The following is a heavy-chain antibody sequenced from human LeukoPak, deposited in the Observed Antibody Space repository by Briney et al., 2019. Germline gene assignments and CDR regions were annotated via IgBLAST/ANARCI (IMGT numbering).Heavy chain of an antibody. V-gene: IGHV1-69*05. CDR1: GGTFSSYA. CDR2: IIPIFGTA. D-gene: IGHD6-19*01. J-gene: IGHJ6*03. Sequence: ASVKVSCKASGGTFSSYAISWVRQAPGQGLEWMGGIIPIFGTANYAQKFQGRVTITTDESTSTAYMGLSSLRSEDTAVYYCARGRHSSGWVNYYYYYMDVWGKGTTVTVSS. CDR3: ARGRHSSGWVNYYYYYMDV.